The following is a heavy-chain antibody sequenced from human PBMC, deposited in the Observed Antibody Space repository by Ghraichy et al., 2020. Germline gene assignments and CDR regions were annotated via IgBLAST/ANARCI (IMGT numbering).Heavy chain of an antibody. J-gene: IGHJ4*02. CDR1: GFSLSTTGVG. Sequence: SGPTLVKPTPTLTLTCTFSGFSLSTTGVGVGWIRQPPEKALEWLSLIYWNDDKTYSPSLKSRLTISKDTSKNQVVLTMTNMDPVDTATYYCANKPYYGSGSYPFDYCGQGTLVTVSS. D-gene: IGHD3-10*01. V-gene: IGHV2-5*01. CDR3: ANKPYYGSGSYPFDY. CDR2: IYWNDDK.